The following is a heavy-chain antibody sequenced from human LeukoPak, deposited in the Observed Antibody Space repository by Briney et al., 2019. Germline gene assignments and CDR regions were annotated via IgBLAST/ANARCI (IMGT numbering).Heavy chain of an antibody. CDR1: GGSISSYY. D-gene: IGHD6-13*01. CDR2: IYYSGST. Sequence: SSETLSLTCTVSGGSISSYYWSWIRQPPGKGLEWIGYIYYSGSTNYNPSLKSRVTISVDTSKNQFSLKLSSVTAADTAVYYCARVTGYSSSWYVGIYYFDYWGQGTLVTVSS. J-gene: IGHJ4*02. V-gene: IGHV4-59*12. CDR3: ARVTGYSSSWYVGIYYFDY.